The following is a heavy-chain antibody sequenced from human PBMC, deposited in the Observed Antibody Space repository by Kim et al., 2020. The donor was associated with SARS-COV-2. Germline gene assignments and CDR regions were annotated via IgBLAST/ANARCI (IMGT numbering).Heavy chain of an antibody. CDR3: ARGGGYYYGSGSSNWFDP. CDR2: INPNSGGT. D-gene: IGHD3-10*01. Sequence: ASVKVFCKASGYTFTGYYMHWVRQAPGQGLEWMGWINPNSGGTNYAQKFQGRVTMTRDTSISTAYMELSRLRSDDTAVYYCARGGGYYYGSGSSNWFDPWGQGTLVTVSA. CDR1: GYTFTGYY. J-gene: IGHJ5*02. V-gene: IGHV1-2*02.